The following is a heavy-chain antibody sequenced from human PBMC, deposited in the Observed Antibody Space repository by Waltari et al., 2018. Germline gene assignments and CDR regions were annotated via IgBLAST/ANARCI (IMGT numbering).Heavy chain of an antibody. CDR2: ISYDGSNK. V-gene: IGHV3-30*01. D-gene: IGHD4-17*01. CDR3: ARDRVADYAFDY. J-gene: IGHJ4*02. CDR1: GFTFSSHA. Sequence: QVQLVESGGGVVQPGRSLRLSCAASGFTFSSHAMPWVPQAPGKGLEWVAVISYDGSNKYYADSVKGRFTISRDNSKNTLYLQMNSLRAEDTAVYYCARDRVADYAFDYWGQGTLVTVSS.